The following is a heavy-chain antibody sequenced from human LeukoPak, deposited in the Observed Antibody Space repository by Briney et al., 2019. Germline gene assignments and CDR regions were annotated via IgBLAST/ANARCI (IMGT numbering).Heavy chain of an antibody. D-gene: IGHD5-12*01. CDR1: GGSFSGYY. Sequence: SETLSLTCAVYGGSFSGYYWSWIRQTPGKGLEWIGEINSSGSTNYNPSLKSRVTISVDTTKNQFSLKLSSVTAAYTAVYYCARIYGGGAFDMWGQGRIVTVSS. V-gene: IGHV4-34*01. J-gene: IGHJ3*02. CDR2: INSSGST. CDR3: ARIYGGGAFDM.